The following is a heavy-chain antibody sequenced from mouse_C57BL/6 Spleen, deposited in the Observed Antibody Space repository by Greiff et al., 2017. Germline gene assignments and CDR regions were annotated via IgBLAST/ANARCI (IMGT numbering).Heavy chain of an antibody. D-gene: IGHD1-1*01. CDR3: ARSYYYGSSVYYFDY. CDR1: GYTFTDYN. CDR2: INPNNGGT. V-gene: IGHV1-22*01. J-gene: IGHJ2*01. Sequence: EVQLQQSGPELVKPGASVKMSCKASGYTFTDYNMHWVKQSHGKSLEWIGYINPNNGGTSYNQKFKGKATLTVNKSSSTAYMELRSLTSEDSAVYYCARSYYYGSSVYYFDYWGQGTTLTVSS.